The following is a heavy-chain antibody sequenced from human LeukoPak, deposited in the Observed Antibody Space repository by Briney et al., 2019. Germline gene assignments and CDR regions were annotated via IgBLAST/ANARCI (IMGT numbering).Heavy chain of an antibody. J-gene: IGHJ4*02. CDR1: GFTFSSYA. CDR3: ANTHCDSSPIVWNF. CDR2: MSGSGGST. V-gene: IGHV3-23*01. D-gene: IGHD6-6*01. Sequence: GGSLRLSCAASGFTFSSYAMSWVRQAPGKGLEWVSTMSGSGGSTHYADSVKGRFTISRDNSRNTLYLQMNTLRAEDTAVYYCANTHCDSSPIVWNFWGQGTLVTVSS.